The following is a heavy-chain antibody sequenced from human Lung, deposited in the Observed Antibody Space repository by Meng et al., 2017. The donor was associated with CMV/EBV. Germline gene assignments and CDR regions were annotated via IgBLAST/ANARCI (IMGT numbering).Heavy chain of an antibody. V-gene: IGHV3-7*01. D-gene: IGHD3-9*01. CDR2: IKQDGSEK. J-gene: IGHJ3*02. CDR3: ARDRYFDWLGDAFDI. CDR1: GFTFSSYW. Sequence: GESLKISCAASGFTFSSYWMSWVRQAPGKGLEWVANIKQDGSEKYYVDSVKGRFTISRDNAKNSLYLQMNSLRAEDTAVYYCARDRYFDWLGDAFDIWGQGXMVTVSS.